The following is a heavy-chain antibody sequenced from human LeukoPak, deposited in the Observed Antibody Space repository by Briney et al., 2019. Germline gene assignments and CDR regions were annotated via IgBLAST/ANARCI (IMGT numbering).Heavy chain of an antibody. CDR3: ASGYYDFWSGPPSPGDYYYYGMDV. Sequence: GGSPGLSCAASGFTFSSYSMNWVRQAPGKGLEWVSSISSSSSYIYYADSVKGRFTISRDNAKNSLYLQMNSPRAEDTAVYYCASGYYDFWSGPPSPGDYYYYGMDVWGQGTTVTVSS. CDR1: GFTFSSYS. J-gene: IGHJ6*02. CDR2: ISSSSSYI. V-gene: IGHV3-21*01. D-gene: IGHD3-3*01.